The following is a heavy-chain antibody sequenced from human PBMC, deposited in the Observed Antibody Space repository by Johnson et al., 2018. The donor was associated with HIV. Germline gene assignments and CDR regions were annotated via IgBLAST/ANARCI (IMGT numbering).Heavy chain of an antibody. Sequence: VQLVESGGGLVQPGGSLKLSCAASGFTFSGSAMHWVRQASVKGLEWVGRIRSKANSYATAYAASVKGRFTISRDDSKNTAYMQMNSLKTEDTAVYYCTRWGGAFDIWGQGTMVTVSS. CDR3: TRWGGAFDI. V-gene: IGHV3-73*01. D-gene: IGHD3-10*01. J-gene: IGHJ3*02. CDR2: IRSKANSYAT. CDR1: GFTFSGSA.